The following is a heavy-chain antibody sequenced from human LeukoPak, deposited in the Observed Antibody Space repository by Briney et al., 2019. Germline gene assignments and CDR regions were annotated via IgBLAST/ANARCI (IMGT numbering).Heavy chain of an antibody. D-gene: IGHD1-26*01. J-gene: IGHJ5*02. CDR2: IYYSGST. CDR3: ARSPPKGDRWFDP. V-gene: IGHV4-59*01. CDR1: GGSISSYY. Sequence: SETLSLTCPVSGGSISSYYWSWIRQPPGKGLEWIGYIYYSGSTNYNPSLKSRVTISVDTSKNQFSLKLSSVTAADTAVYYCARSPPKGDRWFDPWGQGTLVTVSS.